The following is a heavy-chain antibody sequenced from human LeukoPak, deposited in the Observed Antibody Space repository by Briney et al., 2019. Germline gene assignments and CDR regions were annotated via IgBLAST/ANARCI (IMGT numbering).Heavy chain of an antibody. D-gene: IGHD5-24*01. CDR3: ARGVGGDGYNLRSWFDP. CDR2: ISYSGSR. CDR1: GGSINSGNYY. J-gene: IGHJ5*02. Sequence: SETLSLTCTVSGGSINSGNYYWSWIRQHPGKGLEWIGYISYSGSRYYNPPLKSRVTISIDMSRNQFSLKLTSVTAADTAVYYCARGVGGDGYNLRSWFDPWGQGTLVTVSS. V-gene: IGHV4-31*03.